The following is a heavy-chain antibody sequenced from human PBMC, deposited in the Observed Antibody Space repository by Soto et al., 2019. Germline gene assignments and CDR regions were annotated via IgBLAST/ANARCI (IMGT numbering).Heavy chain of an antibody. CDR1: GFSFDDYA. J-gene: IGHJ4*02. CDR2: IGWRSFTL. Sequence: EVKLVESGGGWVQPGRSLRLSCAASGFSFDDYAMHGVRQLPGKGLEWVAGIGWRSFTLGYANSVKGQFTISRDNAQNFLYLQMDDLRAEDSALYFCAKDRLASSRGRFDVWGQGTLVTVSS. V-gene: IGHV3-9*01. CDR3: AKDRLASSRGRFDV. D-gene: IGHD2-21*01.